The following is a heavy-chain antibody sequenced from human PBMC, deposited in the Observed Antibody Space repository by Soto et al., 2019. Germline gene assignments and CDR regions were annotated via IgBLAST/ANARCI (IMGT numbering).Heavy chain of an antibody. V-gene: IGHV2-5*01. J-gene: IGHJ6*02. D-gene: IGHD3-9*01. CDR2: IYWNDDK. CDR1: GFSLSTSGVG. Sequence: SGPTLVNPTQTLTLTCTFSGFSLSTSGVGVGWIRQPPGKALEWLALIYWNDDKRYSPSLKSRLTITRDTSKNQVVLTMTNMGPVDTATYYCAHMPSILTGYYYYGMDVWGQGTTVTVSS. CDR3: AHMPSILTGYYYYGMDV.